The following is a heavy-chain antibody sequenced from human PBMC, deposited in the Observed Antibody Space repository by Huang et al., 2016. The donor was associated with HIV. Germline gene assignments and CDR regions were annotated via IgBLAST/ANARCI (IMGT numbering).Heavy chain of an antibody. CDR3: ARAPEFGNYEFDQ. V-gene: IGHV3-30-3*01. J-gene: IGHJ4*02. D-gene: IGHD4-4*01. CDR1: GFSFSNYA. Sequence: QVQLVESGGGVFQPGRSLRLSCVASGFSFSNYAVHWFRQAPGKGLECVAVISYAEPIKYYADSVNGRFTVAKDNSKNTAYVQMNNPRGGDTAVYYCARAPEFGNYEFDQWGLGTLVTVSS. CDR2: ISYAEPIK.